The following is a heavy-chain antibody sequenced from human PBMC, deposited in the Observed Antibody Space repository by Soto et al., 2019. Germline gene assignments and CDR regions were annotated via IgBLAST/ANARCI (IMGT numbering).Heavy chain of an antibody. Sequence: GSGPRLVYPTQTRTLTCTFSGFSLSTSGRCVSWIRQPPGKDLESLALIDCDDYKYYSTSLKTRLTISKDTSKNQVVLTMTNMDPGDSATYYCARSILAAGNRWSDAWGQGTLVTVSS. CDR2: IDCDDYK. CDR3: ARSILAAGNRWSDA. V-gene: IGHV2-70*01. D-gene: IGHD6-13*01. CDR1: GFSLSTSGRC. J-gene: IGHJ5*02.